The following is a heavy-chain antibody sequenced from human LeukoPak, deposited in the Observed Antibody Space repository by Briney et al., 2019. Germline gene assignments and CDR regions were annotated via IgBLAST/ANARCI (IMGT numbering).Heavy chain of an antibody. CDR2: ISGSGGST. D-gene: IGHD2-15*01. J-gene: IGHJ6*02. V-gene: IGHV3-23*01. CDR3: AKGLGGMVSYGMDV. CDR1: GFTFSSYA. Sequence: GGSLRLSCAASGFTFSSYAMSWVRQAPGKGLEWVSAISGSGGSTYYADSVKGRFTISRDNSKNTLYLQMNSLRAEDTAVYYCAKGLGGMVSYGMDVWGQGTTVTVSS.